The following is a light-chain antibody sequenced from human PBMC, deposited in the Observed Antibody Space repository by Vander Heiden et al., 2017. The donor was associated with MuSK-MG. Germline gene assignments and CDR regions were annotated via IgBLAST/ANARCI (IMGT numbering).Light chain of an antibody. CDR3: RQDNNGPQT. CDR2: GAS. Sequence: EIVMTHSPSTPSVSPGDRASLSCRSCQSVNVIVSWYQQKPGQAPRLLVYGASSSAAGIPARFSGSGSGTEFTLTISILQSDDFAVYYCRQDNNGPQTFGQGTKVEIK. V-gene: IGKV3-15*01. CDR1: QSVNVI. J-gene: IGKJ1*01.